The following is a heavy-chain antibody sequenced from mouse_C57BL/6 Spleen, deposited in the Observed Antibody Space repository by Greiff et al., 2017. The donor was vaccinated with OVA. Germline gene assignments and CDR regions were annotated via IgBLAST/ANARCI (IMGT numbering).Heavy chain of an antibody. CDR1: GFTFTDYY. Sequence: EVNVVESGGGLVQPGGSLSLSCAASGFTFTDYYMSWVRQPPGKALEWLGFIRNKANGYTTEYSASVKGRFTISRDNSQSILYLQMNALRAEDSATYYCASSYYGDVWGTGTTVTVSS. D-gene: IGHD2-10*01. V-gene: IGHV7-3*01. CDR2: IRNKANGYTT. J-gene: IGHJ1*03. CDR3: ASSYYGDV.